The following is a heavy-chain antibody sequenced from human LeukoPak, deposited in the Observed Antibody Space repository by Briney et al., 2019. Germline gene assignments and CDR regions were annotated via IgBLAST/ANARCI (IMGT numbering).Heavy chain of an antibody. J-gene: IGHJ6*03. V-gene: IGHV3-9*03. D-gene: IGHD4-11*01. Sequence: PGRSLRLSCAASGFTFDDYAMHWVRQAPGKGLEWVSGISWNSGSIGYADSVKGRFTISRDNAKNSLYLQMNSLRAEDMALYYCAKGNSNYYYYYYMDVWGKGTTVTVSS. CDR2: ISWNSGSI. CDR3: AKGNSNYYYYYYMDV. CDR1: GFTFDDYA.